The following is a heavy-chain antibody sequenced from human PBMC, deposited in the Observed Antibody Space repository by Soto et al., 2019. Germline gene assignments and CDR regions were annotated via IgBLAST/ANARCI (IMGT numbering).Heavy chain of an antibody. Sequence: GGSLILSCAASGFTFRSYGMHWVRQAPGKGLEWVAVIWYDGSNKYYADSVRGRFTMSRDSAKNSLLLQMDGLRAEDTAVYYCARAKLVVEGRFDYWGQGTLVTVSS. J-gene: IGHJ4*02. CDR1: GFTFRSYG. CDR2: IWYDGSNK. CDR3: ARAKLVVEGRFDY. D-gene: IGHD3-22*01. V-gene: IGHV3-33*01.